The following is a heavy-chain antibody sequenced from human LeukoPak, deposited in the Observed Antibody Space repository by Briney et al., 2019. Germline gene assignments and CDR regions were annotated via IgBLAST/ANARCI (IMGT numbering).Heavy chain of an antibody. D-gene: IGHD6-6*01. CDR2: GLYTGNT. CDR1: GGSIAVNHYY. J-gene: IGHJ4*02. V-gene: IGHV4-39*02. CDR3: AREHRSSKYFDS. Sequence: PSETLSLTCSVSGGSIAVNHYYWGWIRQPPGKGLEWIGSGLYTGNTYSNSSLRSRVTISVDTSKNEFSLKMNSVTAADTAVYYCAREHRSSKYFDSWGQGALMIVSS.